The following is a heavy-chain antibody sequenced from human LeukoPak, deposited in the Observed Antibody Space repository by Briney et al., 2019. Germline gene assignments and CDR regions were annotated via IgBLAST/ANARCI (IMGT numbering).Heavy chain of an antibody. J-gene: IGHJ5*02. V-gene: IGHV4-34*01. D-gene: IGHD5-18*01. CDR2: INHSGST. CDR1: GGSFSGYY. CDR3: ARFGDTAMAT. Sequence: PSETLSLTCAVYGGSFSGYYWSWIRQPPGKGLEWIGEINHSGSTNYNPSLKSRVTISVDTSKNQFSLKLSSVTAADTAVYYCARFGDTAMATWSQGTLVTVSS.